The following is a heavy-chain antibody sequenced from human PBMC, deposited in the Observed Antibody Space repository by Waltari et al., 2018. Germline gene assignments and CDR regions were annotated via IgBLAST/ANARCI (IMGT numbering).Heavy chain of an antibody. D-gene: IGHD3-16*01. CDR3: ARGQGEGADV. Sequence: QVQLQQWGAGLLKPSETLSLTCVVNGGSFTAFYWSWVRQPPGKGLEWIGDSNQGETTQYNPSRRSRVTISVDRSRNQFSLTLTSVTAADTAVYYCARGQGEGADVWAQGTAVTVS. CDR2: SNQGETT. CDR1: GGSFTAFY. J-gene: IGHJ6*02. V-gene: IGHV4-34*01.